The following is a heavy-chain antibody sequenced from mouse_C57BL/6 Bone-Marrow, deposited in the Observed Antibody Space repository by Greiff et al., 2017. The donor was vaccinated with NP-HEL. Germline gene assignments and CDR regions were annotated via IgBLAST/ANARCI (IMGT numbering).Heavy chain of an antibody. CDR3: TRTLYDGHIDY. V-gene: IGHV1-15*01. CDR2: IDPETGGT. J-gene: IGHJ2*01. Sequence: LQESGAELVRPGASVTLSCKASGYTFTDYEMHWVKQTPVHGLEWIGAIDPETGGTAYNQKFKGKAILTADKSSSTAYMELRSLTSEDSAVYYCTRTLYDGHIDYWGQGTTLTVSS. CDR1: GYTFTDYE. D-gene: IGHD2-3*01.